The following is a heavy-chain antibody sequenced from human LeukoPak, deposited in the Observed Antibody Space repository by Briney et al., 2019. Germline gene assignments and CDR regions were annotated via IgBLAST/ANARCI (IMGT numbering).Heavy chain of an antibody. CDR2: IYYSGST. D-gene: IGHD4-11*01. Sequence: SETLSLTCTVSGGSISSYYWSWIRQPPGKGLEWIGYIYYSGSTNYNPSLKTRVTISVDTSKNQFSLKLSSVTAADTAVYYCARHATVITTPLYHYYYYMDVWGKGTTVTVSS. CDR1: GGSISSYY. V-gene: IGHV4-59*08. J-gene: IGHJ6*03. CDR3: ARHATVITTPLYHYYYYMDV.